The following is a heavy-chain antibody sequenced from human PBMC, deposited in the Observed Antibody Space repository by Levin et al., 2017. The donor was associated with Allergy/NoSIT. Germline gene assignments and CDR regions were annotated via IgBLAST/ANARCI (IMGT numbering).Heavy chain of an antibody. V-gene: IGHV3-23*01. CDR2: ISGSGGST. CDR3: AKGRISGSPYYYYYYYMDG. Sequence: GGSLRLSCAASGFTFSSYAMSWVRQAPGKGLEWVSAISGSGGSTYYADSVKGRFTISRDNSKNTLYLQMNSLRAEDTAVYYCAKGRISGSPYYYYYYYMDGWGKGTTVTVSS. D-gene: IGHD3-10*01. J-gene: IGHJ6*03. CDR1: GFTFSSYA.